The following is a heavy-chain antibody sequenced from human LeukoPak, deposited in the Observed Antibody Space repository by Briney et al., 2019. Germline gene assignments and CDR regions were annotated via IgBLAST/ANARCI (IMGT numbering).Heavy chain of an antibody. Sequence: GGSMRLSCAASGFTFSSYAMSWVRQAPGQGLEWVSAISGSGGSTYYADSVKGRFTISRDNSKNTLYLQMNSLRAEDTAVYYCAKDLEYYYYMDVWGKGTTVTVSS. J-gene: IGHJ6*03. V-gene: IGHV3-23*01. CDR3: AKDLEYYYYMDV. CDR1: GFTFSSYA. CDR2: ISGSGGST.